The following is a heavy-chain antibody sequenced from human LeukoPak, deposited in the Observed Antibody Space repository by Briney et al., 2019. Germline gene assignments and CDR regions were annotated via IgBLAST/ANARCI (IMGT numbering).Heavy chain of an antibody. CDR3: ARATVPRLYYYYGMDV. J-gene: IGHJ6*02. D-gene: IGHD4-17*01. CDR1: GYTFSSYA. Sequence: ASVKVSCKASGYTFSSYAISWVRQAPGQGLEWMGGIIPIFGTANYAQKFQGRVTITADESTCTAYMELSSLRSEDTAVYYCARATVPRLYYYYGMDVWGQGTTVTVSS. V-gene: IGHV1-69*13. CDR2: IIPIFGTA.